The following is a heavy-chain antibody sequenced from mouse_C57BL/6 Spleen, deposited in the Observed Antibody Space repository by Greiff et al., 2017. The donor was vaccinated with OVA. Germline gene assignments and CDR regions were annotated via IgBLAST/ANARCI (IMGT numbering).Heavy chain of an antibody. D-gene: IGHD5-1*01. Sequence: QVQLQQSGAELVKPGASVKLSCKASGYTFTSYWMQWVKQRPGQGLEWIGEIDPSDSYTNYNQKFKGKATLTVDTSSSTAYMQLSSLTSEDSAVYYCARGSTAWGEDYWGQGTTLTVSS. V-gene: IGHV1-50*01. CDR3: ARGSTAWGEDY. CDR1: GYTFTSYW. J-gene: IGHJ2*01. CDR2: IDPSDSYT.